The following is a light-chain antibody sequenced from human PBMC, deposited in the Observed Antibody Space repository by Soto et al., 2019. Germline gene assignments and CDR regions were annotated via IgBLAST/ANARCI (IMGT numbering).Light chain of an antibody. J-gene: IGLJ2*01. CDR2: DVN. V-gene: IGLV2-14*03. CDR1: SSDVGGYNH. Sequence: QSALAQPASVSGSPGQSITISCTGTSSDVGGYNHVSWYQHYPGKAPKLMLYDVNNRPSGVSNRFSGSKSGNTDSLTISGLQAEDESDYYCASYTSNTTLVVFGGGTKLTVL. CDR3: ASYTSNTTLVV.